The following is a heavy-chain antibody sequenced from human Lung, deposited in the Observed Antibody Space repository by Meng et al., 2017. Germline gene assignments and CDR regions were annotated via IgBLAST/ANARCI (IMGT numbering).Heavy chain of an antibody. J-gene: IGHJ2*01. Sequence: QVQLVRSDADGTKHGASMKGSCKASGYILTNYDISWVRKAPGKGRGWMGWIIVKNGEAKYPQNFQGRVTMTTDTTTSTAYMELRSLTSDDTAVYYCTRYVPNGSFWYFDFWGRGTLVTVSS. V-gene: IGHV1-18*01. CDR1: GYILTNYD. CDR3: TRYVPNGSFWYFDF. CDR2: IIVKNGEA. D-gene: IGHD6-13*01.